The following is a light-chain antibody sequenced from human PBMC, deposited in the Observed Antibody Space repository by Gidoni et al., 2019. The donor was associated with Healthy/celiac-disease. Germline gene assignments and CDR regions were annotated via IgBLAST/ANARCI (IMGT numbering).Light chain of an antibody. J-gene: IGKJ4*01. CDR2: LGS. CDR1: QCLLHSNGYNY. Sequence: DIVMTQSPLSLPVTPGEPASISCRSSQCLLHSNGYNYLDWYLQKPGQSPQLLIYLGSNRASGVPDRFSGSGSGTDFTLKISRVEAEDVVVYYFMQALQTPLTFXGXTKVEIK. CDR3: MQALQTPLT. V-gene: IGKV2-28*01.